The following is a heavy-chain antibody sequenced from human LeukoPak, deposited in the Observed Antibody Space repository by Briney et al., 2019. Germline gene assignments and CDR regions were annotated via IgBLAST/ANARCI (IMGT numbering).Heavy chain of an antibody. CDR2: IYYTGST. J-gene: IGHJ4*02. CDR3: ARGLMMAVAGRGEFHY. CDR1: GGSIRRSSYY. Sequence: PSEALSLTCTVSGGSIRRSSYYWGWTRQPPGKGLEWIGSIYYTGSTYYNPALKSRITMSIDTSKNQFSLRLSSVTAADTAVYYCARGLMMAVAGRGEFHYWGQGTLVTVSS. D-gene: IGHD6-13*01. V-gene: IGHV4-39*07.